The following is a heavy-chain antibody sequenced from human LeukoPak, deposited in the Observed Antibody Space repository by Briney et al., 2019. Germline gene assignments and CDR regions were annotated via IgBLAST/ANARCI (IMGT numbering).Heavy chain of an antibody. D-gene: IGHD1-26*01. V-gene: IGHV1-46*01. CDR3: PRDLGGSYNDY. CDR1: GYTFSTYY. CDR2: INPSGATT. J-gene: IGHJ4*02. Sequence: GASLKVSCKASGYTFSTYYMHWVRQAPGQGLGLVGVINPSGATTTYAQKFQGRVTMTRDTSTSTVYMELSSLRIEDTAMYYCPRDLGGSYNDYWGQGTMVTVSS.